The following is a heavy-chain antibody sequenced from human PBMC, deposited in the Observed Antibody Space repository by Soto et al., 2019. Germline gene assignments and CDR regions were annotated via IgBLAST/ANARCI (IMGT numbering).Heavy chain of an antibody. CDR1: GYTFTSYG. V-gene: IGHV1-18*04. J-gene: IGHJ3*02. CDR3: ARVADYGGNADAFDI. D-gene: IGHD4-17*01. CDR2: ISAYNGNT. Sequence: ASVKVSCKASGYTFTSYGISWVRQAPGQGLEWMGWISAYNGNTNYAQKLQGRVTMTTDTSTSTAYMELRNLRSDDTAVYYCARVADYGGNADAFDIWGQGTMVTVSS.